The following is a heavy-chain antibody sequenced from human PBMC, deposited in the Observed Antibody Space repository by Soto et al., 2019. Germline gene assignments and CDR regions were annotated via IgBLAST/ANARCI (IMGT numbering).Heavy chain of an antibody. V-gene: IGHV1-69*01. CDR1: GGTFSSYA. CDR2: IIPIFGTA. CDR3: ARELGVTMVRGVIKRSWFDP. Sequence: QVQLVQSGAEVKRPGSSVKVSCKASGGTFSSYAISWVRQAPGQGLEWMGGIIPIFGTANYAQKFQGRVTITADESTSTAYMELSSLRSEDTAVYYCARELGVTMVRGVIKRSWFDPWGQGTLVTVSS. J-gene: IGHJ5*02. D-gene: IGHD3-10*01.